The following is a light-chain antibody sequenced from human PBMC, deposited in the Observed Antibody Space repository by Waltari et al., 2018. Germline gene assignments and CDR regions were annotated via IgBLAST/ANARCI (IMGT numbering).Light chain of an antibody. CDR3: QQRSVWPVT. V-gene: IGKV3-11*02. J-gene: IGKJ4*01. CDR1: QSVSRS. Sequence: EIFLTHSPATPSFVSGERVTLSCRASQSVSRSLGWFLQKPGQAPKLLIYEASNRAPGLPGRFSGSGFGRDFTLTISSLEPEDFGVYYCQQRSVWPVTFGGGTKLEI. CDR2: EAS.